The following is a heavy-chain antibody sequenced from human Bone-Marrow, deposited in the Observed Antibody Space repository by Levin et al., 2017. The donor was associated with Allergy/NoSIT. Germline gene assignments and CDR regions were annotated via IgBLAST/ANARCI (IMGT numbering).Heavy chain of an antibody. V-gene: IGHV3-23*01. CDR2: LSGSGASV. Sequence: LSLTCAASGFTFENYAMSWVRQAPGKGLEWVATLSGSGASVYFADSVKGRFTISRDNSKNTLFLQLNRLTAEDTAIYYCAKQEGAIAPDWFDPWGQGTLVTVSS. CDR1: GFTFENYA. D-gene: IGHD1-26*01. CDR3: AKQEGAIAPDWFDP. J-gene: IGHJ5*02.